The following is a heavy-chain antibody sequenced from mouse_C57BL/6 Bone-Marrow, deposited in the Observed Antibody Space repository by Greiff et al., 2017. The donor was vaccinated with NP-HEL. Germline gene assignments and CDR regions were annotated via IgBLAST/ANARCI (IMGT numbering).Heavy chain of an antibody. CDR1: GYTFTNYW. CDR2: IYPGGGYT. V-gene: IGHV1-63*01. J-gene: IGHJ3*01. D-gene: IGHD1-1*02. CDR3: ASGGSRGFAY. Sequence: QVQLQQSGAELVRPGTSVEMSCKASGYTFTNYWIGWAKQRPGHGLEWIGDIYPGGGYTNYNEKFKGKAKLTAEKSSSTAYMQFSSLTSEDSAIYYCASGGSRGFAYWGQGTLVTVSA.